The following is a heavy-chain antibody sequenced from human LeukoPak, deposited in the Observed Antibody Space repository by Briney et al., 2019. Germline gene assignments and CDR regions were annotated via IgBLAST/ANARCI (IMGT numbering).Heavy chain of an antibody. CDR1: GGSISSYY. Sequence: SETLSLTCTVSGGSISSYYWSWIRQPAGKGLEWIGRIYTSGSTNYNPSLKSRVTMSVDTSKNQFSLKLSSVTAADTAVYYCARDLGGSGSYSAYYFDYWGQGTLVTVSS. D-gene: IGHD3-10*01. CDR2: IYTSGST. CDR3: ARDLGGSGSYSAYYFDY. V-gene: IGHV4-4*07. J-gene: IGHJ4*02.